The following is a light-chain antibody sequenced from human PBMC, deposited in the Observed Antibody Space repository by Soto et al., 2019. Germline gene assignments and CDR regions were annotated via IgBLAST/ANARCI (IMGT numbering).Light chain of an antibody. CDR1: QSISSY. CDR2: AAS. CDR3: RQHNSFPIT. Sequence: DIQMTQSPSSLSASLGARVTITCRASQSISSYLNWYQQKPGKAPKLLIYAASSLQSGVPSRFSGSGSGTEFTLTISSLQPEDSATYYCRQHNSFPITFGQGTRLEI. V-gene: IGKV1-17*01. J-gene: IGKJ5*01.